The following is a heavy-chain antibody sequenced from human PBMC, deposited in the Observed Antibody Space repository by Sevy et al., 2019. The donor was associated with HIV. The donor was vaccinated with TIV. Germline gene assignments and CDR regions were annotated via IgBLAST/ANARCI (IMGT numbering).Heavy chain of an antibody. Sequence: GGSLRLSCAASRFTLRSYAMSWVRQAPGKGLEWVSAISGSGVSTYYADSVKGRFTISRDNPKNTLYLQMNSLRAEDMAVYYCAKDVRYDSSGYFDYWGQGILVTVSS. CDR2: ISGSGVST. J-gene: IGHJ4*02. CDR1: RFTLRSYA. D-gene: IGHD3-22*01. CDR3: AKDVRYDSSGYFDY. V-gene: IGHV3-23*01.